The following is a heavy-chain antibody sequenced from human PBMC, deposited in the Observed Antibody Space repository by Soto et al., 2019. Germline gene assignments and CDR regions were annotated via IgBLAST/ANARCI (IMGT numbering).Heavy chain of an antibody. CDR2: ISYDGSNK. CDR3: AREGDSSSPTVFDY. CDR1: GFTFSSYP. D-gene: IGHD6-6*01. V-gene: IGHV3-30-3*01. J-gene: IGHJ4*02. Sequence: QVQLVESGGGVVQPGRSLRLSCAASGFTFSSYPMHWVRQAPGKGLEWVAVISYDGSNKYYADSVKGRFTISRDNSKNTLYLQMNSLRPEDTAMYYCAREGDSSSPTVFDYWGQGTLVTVSS.